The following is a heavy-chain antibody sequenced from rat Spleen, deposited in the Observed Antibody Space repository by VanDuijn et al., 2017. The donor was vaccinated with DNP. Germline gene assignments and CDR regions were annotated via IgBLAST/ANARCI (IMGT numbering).Heavy chain of an antibody. CDR1: YSITSNY. J-gene: IGHJ2*01. V-gene: IGHV3-1*01. CDR2: INYSART. CDR3: ARWSDYFDY. Sequence: YSITSNYWGWIRKFPGNKMEWIGHINYSARTTYNPSLKSRISITRDTSKNQFFLQLNSVTTEDTATYYCARWSDYFDYWGQGVMVTVSS.